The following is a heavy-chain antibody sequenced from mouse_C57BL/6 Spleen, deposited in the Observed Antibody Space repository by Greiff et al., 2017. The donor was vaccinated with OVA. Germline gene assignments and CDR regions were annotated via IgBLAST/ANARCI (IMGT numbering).Heavy chain of an antibody. D-gene: IGHD2-14*01. Sequence: VQLQQSGAELVKPGASVQISCKASGYAFSSYWMNWVKQRPGKGLEWIGPIYPGDGDTTYNGKFKGKATLTADKSSSTAYMQRSSLTSEDSAGYFCARRNDGSEGAMDYWGQGTSVTVSS. CDR1: GYAFSSYW. CDR2: IYPGDGDT. CDR3: ARRNDGSEGAMDY. V-gene: IGHV1-80*01. J-gene: IGHJ4*01.